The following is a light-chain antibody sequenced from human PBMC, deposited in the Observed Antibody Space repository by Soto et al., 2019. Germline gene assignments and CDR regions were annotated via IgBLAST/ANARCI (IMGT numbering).Light chain of an antibody. CDR3: YSYAGISLGI. CDR1: SSDVGSYNL. V-gene: IGLV2-23*02. CDR2: EVS. J-gene: IGLJ2*01. Sequence: QSVLTQPAFVAGSPGQWITISCTGASSDVGSYNLVSWYQQHPGKAPKLMIYEVSQRPSGVSDRFSGSKSGNTASLTISGLGAEDEADYYCYSYAGISLGIFGGGTKLTVL.